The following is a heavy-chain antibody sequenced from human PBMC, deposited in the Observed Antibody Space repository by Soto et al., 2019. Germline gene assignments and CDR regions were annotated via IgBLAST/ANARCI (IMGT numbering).Heavy chain of an antibody. CDR2: IIPIFGTA. CDR3: ARGLSIAARPPGY. D-gene: IGHD6-6*01. J-gene: IGHJ4*02. CDR1: GGTFSSYA. V-gene: IGHV1-69*06. Sequence: SVKVSCKASGGTFSSYAISWVRQAPGQGLEWMGGIIPIFGTANYAQKFQGRVTITADKSTSTAYMELSSLRSEDTAVYYCARGLSIAARPPGYWGQGTLVTVSS.